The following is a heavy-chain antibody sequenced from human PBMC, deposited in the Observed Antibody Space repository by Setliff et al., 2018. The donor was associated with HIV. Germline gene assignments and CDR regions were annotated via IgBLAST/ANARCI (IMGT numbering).Heavy chain of an antibody. CDR1: GYTFTGYY. J-gene: IGHJ3*02. Sequence: ASVKVSCKASGYTFTGYYMHWVRQAPGQGLEWMGRINPYSGGTNYAQKFQGRVTMTRDTSISTAYMELSRLRSDDTAVYYCAREERREAFDIWGQGTMVTVSS. CDR3: AREERREAFDI. V-gene: IGHV1-2*06. CDR2: INPYSGGT. D-gene: IGHD1-1*01.